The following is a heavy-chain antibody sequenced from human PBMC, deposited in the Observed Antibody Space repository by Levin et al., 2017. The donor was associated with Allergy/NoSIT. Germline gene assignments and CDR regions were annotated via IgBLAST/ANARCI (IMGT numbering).Heavy chain of an antibody. Sequence: WASVKVSCKTSGTTFRSNAISWVRQAPRQGLEWIGWLIPTLGITDYAQKFQGRATITADDSTTTAYLELSSLRSEDTAVYYCTRDHGSGTYDYWGQGTLVTVSS. CDR1: GTTFRSNA. D-gene: IGHD3-10*01. V-gene: IGHV1-69*10. CDR2: LIPTLGIT. CDR3: TRDHGSGTYDY. J-gene: IGHJ4*02.